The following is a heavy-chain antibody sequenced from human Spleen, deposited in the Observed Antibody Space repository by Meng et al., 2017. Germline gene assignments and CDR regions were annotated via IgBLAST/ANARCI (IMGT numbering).Heavy chain of an antibody. J-gene: IGHJ5*02. Sequence: EVYCAQPVHPTQTLKLTWTSSGFSRSTSGVGVGWIRQPPGKALEWLALIYWNDDKRYSPSLKSRLTITKDTSKNQVVLTMTNMDPVDTATYYCAIRSGIYNWFDPWGQGTLVTVSS. V-gene: IGHV2-5*01. CDR2: IYWNDDK. CDR1: GFSRSTSGVG. D-gene: IGHD1-14*01. CDR3: AIRSGIYNWFDP.